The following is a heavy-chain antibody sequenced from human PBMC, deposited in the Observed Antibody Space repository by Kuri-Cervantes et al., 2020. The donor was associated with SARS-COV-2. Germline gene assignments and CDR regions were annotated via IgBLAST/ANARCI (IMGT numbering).Heavy chain of an antibody. Sequence: GESLKISCAASGFTFSSYEMNWVRQAPGKGLEWVSYISSSGSTLYYADSVKGRFTVSRDNSKNTLYLQMNSLRAEDTAVYYCAKDLAGGTIFGVVIQPYGMDVWGQGTTVTVSS. D-gene: IGHD3-3*01. J-gene: IGHJ6*01. CDR2: ISSSGSTL. V-gene: IGHV3-48*03. CDR3: AKDLAGGTIFGVVIQPYGMDV. CDR1: GFTFSSYE.